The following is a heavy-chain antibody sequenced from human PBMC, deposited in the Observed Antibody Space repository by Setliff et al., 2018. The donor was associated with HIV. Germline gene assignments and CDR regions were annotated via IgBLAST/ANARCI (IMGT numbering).Heavy chain of an antibody. CDR3: ARVRRDDFWTGPFVY. J-gene: IGHJ4*02. CDR1: GGSISSYY. CDR2: NYNRGST. V-gene: IGHV4-59*08. D-gene: IGHD3-3*01. Sequence: SETLSLTCTISGGSISSYYWSWIRQPPGKGLEWIGYNYNRGSTNSNPSLRSRVTISIDTSKNHFSLKLSSVTAADTAVYYCARVRRDDFWTGPFVYWGQGTLVTVSS.